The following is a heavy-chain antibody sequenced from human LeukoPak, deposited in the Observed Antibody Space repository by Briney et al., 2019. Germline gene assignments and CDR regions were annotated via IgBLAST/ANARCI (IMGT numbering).Heavy chain of an antibody. J-gene: IGHJ5*02. V-gene: IGHV5-51*01. D-gene: IGHD6-13*01. CDR2: IYPGDSDT. CDR1: GYSFTSYW. Sequence: GESLEISCKGSGYSFTSYWIGWVRQMPGKGLEWMGIIYPGDSDTRYSPSFQGQVTISADKSISTAYLQWGSLKASDTAMYYCARTLGYSSSWYKGNWFDPWGQGTLVTVSS. CDR3: ARTLGYSSSWYKGNWFDP.